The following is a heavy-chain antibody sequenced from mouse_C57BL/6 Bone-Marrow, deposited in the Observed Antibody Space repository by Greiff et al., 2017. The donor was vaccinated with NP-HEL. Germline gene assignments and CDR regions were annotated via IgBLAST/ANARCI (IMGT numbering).Heavy chain of an antibody. CDR2: IYPRSGNT. V-gene: IGHV1-81*01. CDR3: ATAYYSNFAY. J-gene: IGHJ3*01. Sequence: VKQSCKASGYTFTSYGISWVKQRTGQGLEWIGEIYPRSGNTYYNEKFKGKATLTADKSSSTAYMELRSLTSEDSAVYFCATAYYSNFAYWGQGTLVTVSA. CDR1: GYTFTSYG. D-gene: IGHD2-5*01.